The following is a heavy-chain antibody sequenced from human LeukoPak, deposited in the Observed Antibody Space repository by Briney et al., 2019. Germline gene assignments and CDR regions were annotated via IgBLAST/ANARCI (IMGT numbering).Heavy chain of an antibody. CDR2: ISWNSGSI. Sequence: GGSLRLSCAASGFTFSSYAMSWVRQAPGKGLEWVSGISWNSGSIGYADSVKGRFTISRDDAKNSLYLQMNSLRAEDTALYYCAIAAARPGYYFDYWGQGTLVTVSS. J-gene: IGHJ4*02. V-gene: IGHV3-9*01. CDR3: AIAAARPGYYFDY. D-gene: IGHD6-13*01. CDR1: GFTFSSYA.